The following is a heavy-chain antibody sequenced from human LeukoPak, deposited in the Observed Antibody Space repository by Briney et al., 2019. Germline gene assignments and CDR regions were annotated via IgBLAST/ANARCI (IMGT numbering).Heavy chain of an antibody. CDR1: DYTFTDYY. V-gene: IGHV1-2*02. Sequence: SVKVSCKASDYTFTDYYVHWVRQAPGPGLEWMGWINPNTGGANYAQKFQGRVTMTRDTSISTGYLDLSGLRSDDTAVYYCARAKANWGSGDYWGQGTLVTVSS. CDR2: INPNTGGA. CDR3: ARAKANWGSGDY. D-gene: IGHD7-27*01. J-gene: IGHJ4*02.